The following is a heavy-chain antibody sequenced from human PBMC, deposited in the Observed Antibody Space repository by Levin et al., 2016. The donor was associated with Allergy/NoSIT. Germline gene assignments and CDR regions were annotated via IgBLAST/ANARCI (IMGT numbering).Heavy chain of an antibody. CDR2: ISSSGSTI. V-gene: IGHV3-11*01. D-gene: IGHD4-17*01. Sequence: RQAPGKGLEWVSSISSSGSTIYYADSVKGRFTISRDNAKNSLYLQMNSLRAEDTAVYYCARDYGDYETVRTMLDYWGQGTLVTVSS. J-gene: IGHJ4*02. CDR3: ARDYGDYETVRTMLDY.